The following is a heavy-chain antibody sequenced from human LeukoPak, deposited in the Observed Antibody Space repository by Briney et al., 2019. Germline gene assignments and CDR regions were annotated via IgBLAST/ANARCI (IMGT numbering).Heavy chain of an antibody. J-gene: IGHJ4*02. D-gene: IGHD3-22*01. CDR1: GGSISSSNW. CDR3: ARFGGDGSLPDSSGYYFDY. CDR2: IYHSGST. Sequence: PSGTLSLTCAVSGGSISSSNWWSWVRQPPGKGLEWIGEIYHSGSTNYNPSLKSRVTISVDTSKNQFSLKLSSVTAADTAVYYCARFGGDGSLPDSSGYYFDYWGQGTLVTVSS. V-gene: IGHV4-4*02.